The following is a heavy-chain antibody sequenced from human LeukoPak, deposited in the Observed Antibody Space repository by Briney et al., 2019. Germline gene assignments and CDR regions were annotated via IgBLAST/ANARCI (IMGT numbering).Heavy chain of an antibody. CDR2: IKSDGSST. CDR1: GFTFSTYW. CDR3: VRDYYGAGDY. V-gene: IGHV3-74*01. D-gene: IGHD3-3*01. J-gene: IGHJ4*02. Sequence: GGSLRLSCAASGFTFSTYWMHWVRQAPGKGLVWVSRIKSDGSSTTYADSVKGRFTVSGDNAKNTLYLQMNSLRAEDTAVYYCVRDYYGAGDYWGQGTLVTVSS.